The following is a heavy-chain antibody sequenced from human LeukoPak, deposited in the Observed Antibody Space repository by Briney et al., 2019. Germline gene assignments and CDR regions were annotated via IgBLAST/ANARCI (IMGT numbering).Heavy chain of an antibody. V-gene: IGHV1-2*02. Sequence: ASVKVSCKASGYTFTGYYMHWVRQAPGQGLEWMGWINPNSGGTNYAQKFQGGVTMTRDTSISTAYMELSRLRSDDTAVYYCARVEDYDILTGYYSYNWFDPWGQGTLVTVSS. CDR3: ARVEDYDILTGYYSYNWFDP. D-gene: IGHD3-9*01. J-gene: IGHJ5*02. CDR2: INPNSGGT. CDR1: GYTFTGYY.